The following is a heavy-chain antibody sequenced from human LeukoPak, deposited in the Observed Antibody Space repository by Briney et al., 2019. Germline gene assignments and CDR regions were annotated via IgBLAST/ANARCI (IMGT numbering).Heavy chain of an antibody. D-gene: IGHD2-2*02. CDR2: INHSGST. V-gene: IGHV4-34*01. J-gene: IGHJ5*02. Sequence: SETLSLTCAVYGGSFSGHYWSWIRQPPGKGLEWIGEINHSGSTNYNPSLKSRVTISVDTSKNQFSLKLSSVTAADTAVYYCARHLGYCSSTSCYTWFGPWGQGTLVTVSS. CDR3: ARHLGYCSSTSCYTWFGP. CDR1: GGSFSGHY.